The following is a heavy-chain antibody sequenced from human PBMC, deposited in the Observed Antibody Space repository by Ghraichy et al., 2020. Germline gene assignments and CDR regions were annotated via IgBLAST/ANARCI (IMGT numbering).Heavy chain of an antibody. CDR3: ARRSAPQGYDFWSGYPADAFDI. D-gene: IGHD3-3*01. J-gene: IGHJ3*02. CDR1: GGSISSSNW. Sequence: SETLSLTCAVSGGSISSSNWWSWVRQPPGKGLEWIGEIYHSGSTYYNPSLKSRVTISVDTSKNQFSLKLSSVTAADTAVYYCARRSAPQGYDFWSGYPADAFDIWGQGTMVTVSS. CDR2: IYHSGST. V-gene: IGHV4-4*02.